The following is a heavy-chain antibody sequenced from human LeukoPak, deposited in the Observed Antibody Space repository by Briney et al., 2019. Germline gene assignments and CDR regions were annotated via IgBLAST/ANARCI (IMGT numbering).Heavy chain of an antibody. CDR3: ARDSDPFSGGSFVDY. CDR2: INPSGGST. V-gene: IGHV1-46*01. Sequence: ASVKVSCKASGYTFTSYYMHWVRQAPGQGLEWMGIINPSGGSTSYAQKFQGRVTMTRDTSISTAYMELSRLRSDDTAVYYCARDSDPFSGGSFVDYWGQGTLVTVSS. J-gene: IGHJ4*02. CDR1: GYTFTSYY. D-gene: IGHD2-15*01.